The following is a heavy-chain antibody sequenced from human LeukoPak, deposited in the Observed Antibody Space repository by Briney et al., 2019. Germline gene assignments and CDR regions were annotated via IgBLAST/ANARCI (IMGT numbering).Heavy chain of an antibody. J-gene: IGHJ4*02. V-gene: IGHV3-48*01. CDR2: ISSSSSTI. CDR3: AKVGPLLWFGELAVFDY. CDR1: GFTFSSYS. D-gene: IGHD3-10*01. Sequence: PGGSLRLSCAASGFTFSSYSMNWVRQAPGKGLEWVSYISSSSSTIYYADSAKGRFTISRDNSKNTLYLQMNSLRAEDTAIYYCAKVGPLLWFGELAVFDYWGQGTLVTVSS.